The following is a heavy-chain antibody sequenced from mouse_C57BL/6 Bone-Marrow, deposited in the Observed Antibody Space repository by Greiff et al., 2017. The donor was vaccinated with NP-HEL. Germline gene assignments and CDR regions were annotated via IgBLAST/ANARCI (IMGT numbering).Heavy chain of an antibody. J-gene: IGHJ4*01. CDR1: GFTFSSYG. Sequence: EVQVVESGGDLVKPGGSLKLSCAASGFTFSSYGMSWVRQTPDKRLEWVATISSGGSYTYYPDSVKGRFTISGDNAKNTLDLQMCSRKAEDTAMYYCTSQVNRGPSYAMVYWGQGTSVTVSS. CDR2: ISSGGSYT. CDR3: TSQVNRGPSYAMVY. V-gene: IGHV5-6*01. D-gene: IGHD2-1*01.